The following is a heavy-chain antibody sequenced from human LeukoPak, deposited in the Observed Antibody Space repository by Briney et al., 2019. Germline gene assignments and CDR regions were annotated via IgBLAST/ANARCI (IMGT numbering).Heavy chain of an antibody. V-gene: IGHV4-59*01. D-gene: IGHD3-22*01. CDR3: ARVVQGSGYYYGCYFDY. J-gene: IGHJ4*02. Sequence: SETLSLTCTVSGGSISSYYWSWIRQPPGKGLEWIGYIYYSGSTNYNPSLKSRVTISVDTSKNQFSLKLSSVTAADTAVYYCARVVQGSGYYYGCYFDYWGQGTLVTVSS. CDR2: IYYSGST. CDR1: GGSISSYY.